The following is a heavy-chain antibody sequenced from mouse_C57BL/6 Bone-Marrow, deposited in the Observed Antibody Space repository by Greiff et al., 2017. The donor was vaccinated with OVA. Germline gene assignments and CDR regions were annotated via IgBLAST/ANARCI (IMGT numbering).Heavy chain of an antibody. CDR1: GYAFTNYL. V-gene: IGHV1-54*01. CDR2: INPGSGGT. D-gene: IGHD4-1*01. CDR3: ARSWDYFDY. Sequence: VQLQQSGAELVRPGTSVKVSCKASGYAFTNYLIEWVKQRPGQGLEWIGVINPGSGGTNYNEKFKGKATLTADKSSSTAYMQLSSLTSEDSAVYFCARSWDYFDYWGQGTTLTGSS. J-gene: IGHJ2*01.